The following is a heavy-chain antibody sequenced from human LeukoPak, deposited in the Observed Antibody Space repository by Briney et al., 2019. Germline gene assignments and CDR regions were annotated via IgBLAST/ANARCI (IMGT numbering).Heavy chain of an antibody. V-gene: IGHV1-2*02. D-gene: IGHD2/OR15-2a*01. Sequence: ASVKVSCKASGYTFTSYDINWVRQATGQGLEWMGWMNPDSGGTIYAQKFRGRVTMTRDTSISTAYMELSRLRSDDAAVYYCTTFVGYAFDIWGQGTMVTVSS. CDR1: GYTFTSYD. CDR2: MNPDSGGT. CDR3: TTFVGYAFDI. J-gene: IGHJ3*02.